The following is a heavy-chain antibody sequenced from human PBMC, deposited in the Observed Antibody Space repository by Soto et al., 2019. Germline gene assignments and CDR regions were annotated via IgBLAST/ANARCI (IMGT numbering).Heavy chain of an antibody. CDR3: ARQRLPGYSSSWSNFDY. V-gene: IGHV1-69*01. Sequence: QVQLVQSGAEVKKPGASVKVSCKASGGTFSSYAISWVRQAPGQGLEWMGGIIPIFGTTNYAQKFQGRVTITADESKSKAYMELSSLRAEDTAVYYCARQRLPGYSSSWSNFDYWGQGNLVTVSS. CDR1: GGTFSSYA. D-gene: IGHD6-13*01. J-gene: IGHJ4*02. CDR2: IIPIFGTT.